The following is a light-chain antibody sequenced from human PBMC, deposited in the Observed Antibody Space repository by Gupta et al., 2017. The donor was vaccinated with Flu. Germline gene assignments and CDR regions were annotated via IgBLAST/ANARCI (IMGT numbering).Light chain of an antibody. CDR2: LGS. CDR1: QSLLHRNGYNY. Sequence: DIVMTQSPLSLPVTPGEPASISCRSSQSLLHRNGYNYLDWYLQKPGQSPQLLIYLGSNRASGVPDRFSGSGSGTDFTLKISRVEAEDVGVYYCMQYLQTPRTFGQGTKVEIK. CDR3: MQYLQTPRT. J-gene: IGKJ1*01. V-gene: IGKV2-28*01.